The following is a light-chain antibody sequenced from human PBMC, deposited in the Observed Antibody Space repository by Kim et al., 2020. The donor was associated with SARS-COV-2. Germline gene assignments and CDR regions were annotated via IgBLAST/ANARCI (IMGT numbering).Light chain of an antibody. Sequence: SYELTQPPSVSVSPGQTASIACSGDELGDKYACWYQQKPGQSPVLVIYQDSKRPSGIPERFSGSNSGNTATLTISGPQAMDEADYYCQAWDSSLVFGGGT. V-gene: IGLV3-1*01. CDR2: QDS. CDR1: ELGDKY. CDR3: QAWDSSLV. J-gene: IGLJ2*01.